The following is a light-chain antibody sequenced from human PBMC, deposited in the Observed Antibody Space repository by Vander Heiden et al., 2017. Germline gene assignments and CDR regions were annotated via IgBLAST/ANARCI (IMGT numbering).Light chain of an antibody. CDR1: SSDVGGYNY. Sequence: QSALTQPRSVSGSPGQSVTISCTGTSSDVGGYNYVSWYQQHPGKAPKLMIYDVSKRPSGVPDRFSGSKSGTTASMTISGLQAEDEADYYCCSYAGSYTFVFGGGTKFTVL. CDR2: DVS. V-gene: IGLV2-11*01. J-gene: IGLJ3*02. CDR3: CSYAGSYTFV.